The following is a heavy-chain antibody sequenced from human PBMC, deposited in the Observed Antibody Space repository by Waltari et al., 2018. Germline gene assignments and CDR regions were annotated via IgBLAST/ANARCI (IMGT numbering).Heavy chain of an antibody. Sequence: QVQLVQSGAEVKKPGSSVKVSCKASGVTFSSYAISWVRQAPGQGLEWMGGIIPICGTANYAQKFQGRVTMTRDTSISTAYMELSRLRSDDTAVYYCARGSIAAAADYWGQGTLVTVSS. CDR2: IIPICGTA. CDR1: GVTFSSYA. J-gene: IGHJ4*02. V-gene: IGHV1-69*05. D-gene: IGHD6-13*01. CDR3: ARGSIAAAADY.